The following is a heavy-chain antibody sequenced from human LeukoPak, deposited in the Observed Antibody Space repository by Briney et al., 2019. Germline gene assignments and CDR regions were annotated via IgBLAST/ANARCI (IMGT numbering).Heavy chain of an antibody. J-gene: IGHJ4*02. CDR1: GGPIHTYY. D-gene: IGHD5-18*01. CDR3: ARGFGYSFGYIGY. V-gene: IGHV4-59*01. CDR2: ISYSGNS. Sequence: SETLSLTCTVSGGPIHTYYWNWIRQPPGKGLEWIAYISYSGNSNYNPSLKSRATISADMSKNQFSLKLTSVTAADTAVYYCARGFGYSFGYIGYWGQGTLVTVSS.